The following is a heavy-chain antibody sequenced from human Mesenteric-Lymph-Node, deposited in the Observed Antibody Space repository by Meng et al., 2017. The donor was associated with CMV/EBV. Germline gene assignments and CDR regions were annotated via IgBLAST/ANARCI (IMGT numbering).Heavy chain of an antibody. V-gene: IGHV3-74*01. CDR2: INSDGSST. Sequence: GESLKISCAASGFTFSSYWMHWVRQAPGKGLVWVSRINSDGSSTSYADSVKGRFTISRDNAKSALFLQKNSLRAEDTAVYYCARGGSSSWYYYGMDVWGQGTTVTVSS. CDR1: GFTFSSYW. J-gene: IGHJ6*02. D-gene: IGHD6-13*01. CDR3: ARGGSSSWYYYGMDV.